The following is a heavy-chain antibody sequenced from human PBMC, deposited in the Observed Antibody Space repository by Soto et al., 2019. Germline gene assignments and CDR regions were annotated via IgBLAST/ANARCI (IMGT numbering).Heavy chain of an antibody. J-gene: IGHJ4*02. Sequence: HLQLQESGPGLVKPSETLSLTCTVSGGSISSSSYYWGWIRQPPGKGLEWIGGIYYSGSTYDNPSLKSRVTISVDTSKNQFSLKLSSVTAADTAVYYCARGGSGTMIVVVIPGIFDYWGQGTLVTVSS. V-gene: IGHV4-39*01. CDR3: ARGGSGTMIVVVIPGIFDY. CDR1: GGSISSSSYY. D-gene: IGHD3-22*01. CDR2: IYYSGST.